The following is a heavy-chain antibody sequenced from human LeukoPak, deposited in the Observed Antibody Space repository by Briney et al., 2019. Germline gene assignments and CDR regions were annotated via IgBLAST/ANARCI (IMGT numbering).Heavy chain of an antibody. D-gene: IGHD6-13*01. CDR2: IYPGDSDT. Sequence: GESLKISCKGSGYSFTSYWIGWVRQMPGKGLEWMGDIYPGDSDTRYSPSFQGQVTISADKSISTAYLQWSSLRASDTAMYYCARQKKYSTSWYLDYWGQGTLVTVSS. V-gene: IGHV5-51*01. CDR1: GYSFTSYW. CDR3: ARQKKYSTSWYLDY. J-gene: IGHJ4*02.